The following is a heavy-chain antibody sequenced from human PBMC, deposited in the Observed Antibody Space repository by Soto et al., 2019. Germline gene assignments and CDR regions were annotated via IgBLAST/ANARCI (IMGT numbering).Heavy chain of an antibody. D-gene: IGHD6-19*01. J-gene: IGHJ3*02. Sequence: PGGSLRLSCAASGFTFSSYAMHWVRQAPGKGLEWVAVISYDGSNKYYADSVKGRFTISRDNSKNTLYLQMNSLRAEDTAVYYCARVVVRSGWYDAFDIWGQGTMVTVSS. CDR2: ISYDGSNK. V-gene: IGHV3-30-3*01. CDR3: ARVVVRSGWYDAFDI. CDR1: GFTFSSYA.